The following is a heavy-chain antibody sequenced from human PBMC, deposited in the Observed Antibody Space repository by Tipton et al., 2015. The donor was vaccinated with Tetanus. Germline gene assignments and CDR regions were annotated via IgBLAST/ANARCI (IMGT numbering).Heavy chain of an antibody. D-gene: IGHD2-21*01. V-gene: IGHV3-33*01. CDR2: IWYDGSDR. J-gene: IGHJ5*02. CDR3: ARDDFIRDSADT. Sequence: SLRLSCEASGFQFSSYAMHWVRQAPGKGLEWLAVIWYDGSDRFYADSVKGRFTISRDNSRNTLALQMTSLRVDDTGVYFCARDDFIRDSADTWGQGTLVVVSP. CDR1: GFQFSSYA.